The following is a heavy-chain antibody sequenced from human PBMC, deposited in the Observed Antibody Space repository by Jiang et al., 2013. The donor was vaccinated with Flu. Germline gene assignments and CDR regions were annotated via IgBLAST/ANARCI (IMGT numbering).Heavy chain of an antibody. CDR3: ARSSGYDNSGFYGPRDY. D-gene: IGHD3-22*01. J-gene: IGHJ4*02. Sequence: GAEVKKPGASVRVSCKASGYTFTSYYIHWVRQAPGQGLEWMAIINSSGGSTTYAQKFQGRVTVTRDTSTTTVYMELRSLRSDDTAVYYCARSSGYDNSGFYGPRDYWGQGTLVTVSS. CDR1: GYTFTSYY. CDR2: INSSGGST. V-gene: IGHV1-46*01.